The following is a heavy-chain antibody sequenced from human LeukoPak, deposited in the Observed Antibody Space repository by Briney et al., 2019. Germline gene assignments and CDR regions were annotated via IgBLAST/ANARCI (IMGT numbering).Heavy chain of an antibody. D-gene: IGHD3-22*01. CDR1: GGSISSSSYY. CDR3: ARGLPYYYDSSGYYDY. V-gene: IGHV4-39*07. J-gene: IGHJ4*02. CDR2: IYYSGST. Sequence: SETLSLTCTVSGGSISSSSYYWGWIRQPPGKGLEWIGSIYYSGSTNYNPSLKSRVTISVDTSKNQFSLKLSSVTAADTAVYYCARGLPYYYDSSGYYDYWGQGTLVTVSS.